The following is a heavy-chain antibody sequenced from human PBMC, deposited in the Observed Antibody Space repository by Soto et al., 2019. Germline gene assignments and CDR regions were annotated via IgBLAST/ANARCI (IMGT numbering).Heavy chain of an antibody. J-gene: IGHJ6*03. CDR3: AKGGSGDFWSGYSMDYYMDV. V-gene: IGHV3-23*01. D-gene: IGHD3-3*01. CDR1: GFTFSSYA. CDR2: ISGSGGST. Sequence: EVQLLESGGGLVQPGGSLRLSCAASGFTFSSYAMSWVRQAPGKGLEWVSAISGSGGSTYYADSVKGRFTISRDNSKNTLYLQMNSLRAEDTAVYYCAKGGSGDFWSGYSMDYYMDVWGKGTTVTVPS.